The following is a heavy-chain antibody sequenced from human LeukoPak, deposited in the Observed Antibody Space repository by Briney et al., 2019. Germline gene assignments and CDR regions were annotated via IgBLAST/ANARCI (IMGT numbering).Heavy chain of an antibody. CDR3: ARTQTDYYYYMDV. J-gene: IGHJ6*03. Sequence: ASVKVSCKAPGYTFTSYGISWVRQAPGQGLEWMGWISAYNGNTNYAQKLQGRVTMTRDTSISTAYMELSRLRSDDTAVYYCARTQTDYYYYMDVWGKGTTVTISS. CDR2: ISAYNGNT. CDR1: GYTFTSYG. V-gene: IGHV1-18*01.